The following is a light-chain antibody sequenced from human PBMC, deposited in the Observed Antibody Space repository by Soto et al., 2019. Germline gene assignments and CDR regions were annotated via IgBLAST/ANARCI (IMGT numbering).Light chain of an antibody. CDR3: QKYNSAPWT. CDR1: QHISNY. CDR2: AAS. Sequence: DIQMTQSPSSLSASVGGRVTITCRSSQHISNYLAWYQQKPGKVPKLLIYAASTLQSGVPSRFSGGASGTDFTLTIRSLQPEDVETYYCQKYNSAPWTFGQGTKVDIK. J-gene: IGKJ1*01. V-gene: IGKV1-27*01.